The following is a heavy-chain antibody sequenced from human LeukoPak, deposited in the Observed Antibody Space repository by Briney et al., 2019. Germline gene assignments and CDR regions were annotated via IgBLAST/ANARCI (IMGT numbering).Heavy chain of an antibody. V-gene: IGHV3-23*01. D-gene: IGHD3-22*01. J-gene: IGHJ4*02. CDR3: AKELTPWTARSGYDD. Sequence: GGSLRLSCAASGFTFSSYAMSWVRQAPGKGLEWVSAISGSGGSTYYADSVKGRFTISRDNSNNTLYLQMNSLRAEDTAVYYCAKELTPWTARSGYDDWGQGTLVTVSS. CDR2: ISGSGGST. CDR1: GFTFSSYA.